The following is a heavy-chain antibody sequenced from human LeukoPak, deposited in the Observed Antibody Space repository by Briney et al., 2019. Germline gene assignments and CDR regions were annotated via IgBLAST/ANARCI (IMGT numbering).Heavy chain of an antibody. CDR2: ISAYNGNT. CDR1: GYTFTSYG. CDR3: ARGARYCTSTSCQVRYYMDV. J-gene: IGHJ6*03. V-gene: IGHV1-18*01. D-gene: IGHD2-2*01. Sequence: ASVKVSCKASGYTFTSYGISWVRQAPGQGLEWMGWISAYNGNTNYAQKLQGRVTMTTDTSTSTAYMELRSLRSDDTAVYYCARGARYCTSTSCQVRYYMDVWGKGTTVTISS.